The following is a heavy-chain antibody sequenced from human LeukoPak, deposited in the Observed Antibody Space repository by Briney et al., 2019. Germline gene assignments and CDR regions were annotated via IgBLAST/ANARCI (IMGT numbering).Heavy chain of an antibody. D-gene: IGHD6-13*01. J-gene: IGHJ2*01. CDR1: GDPFTSYY. V-gene: IGHV1-46*01. CDR2: INPSGGST. CDR3: ARDPKVAAAGTRYFDL. Sequence: ASVKVSCKASGDPFTSYYMHWVRQAPGQGLEWMGIINPSGGSTSYAQKFQGRVTMTRDTSTSTVYMELSSLRSEDTAVYYCARDPKVAAAGTRYFDLWGRGTLVTVSS.